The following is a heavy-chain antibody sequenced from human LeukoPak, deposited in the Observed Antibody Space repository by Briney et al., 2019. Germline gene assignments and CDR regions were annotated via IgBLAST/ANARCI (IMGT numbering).Heavy chain of an antibody. Sequence: ASVKVSCKAFGYSLTNYYVHWVRQAPGQGLEWMGEINPSSGSTSYAQKFQGRITVTRDTYTNTVYMDLSSPRSEDTATYYCARGAPTTRIGAGRFDYWGQGSLLTVAS. D-gene: IGHD5-12*01. J-gene: IGHJ4*02. CDR2: INPSSGST. V-gene: IGHV1-46*01. CDR3: ARGAPTTRIGAGRFDY. CDR1: GYSLTNYY.